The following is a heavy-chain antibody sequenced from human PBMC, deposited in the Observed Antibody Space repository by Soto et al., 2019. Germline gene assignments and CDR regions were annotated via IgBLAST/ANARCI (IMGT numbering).Heavy chain of an antibody. D-gene: IGHD1-26*01. Sequence: GGSLRLSCAASGFTFSSYGMHWVRQAPGKGLEWVAVISYDGSNKYYADSVKGRFTISRDNSKNTLYLQMNSLRAEDTAVYYCAKGLRHLRELYYFDYWGQGTLVTVSS. V-gene: IGHV3-30*18. CDR1: GFTFSSYG. CDR3: AKGLRHLRELYYFDY. CDR2: ISYDGSNK. J-gene: IGHJ4*02.